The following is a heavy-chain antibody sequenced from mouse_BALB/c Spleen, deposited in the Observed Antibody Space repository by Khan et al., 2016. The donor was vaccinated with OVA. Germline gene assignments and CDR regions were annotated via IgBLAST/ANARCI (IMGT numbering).Heavy chain of an antibody. CDR1: GYTFSSYY. Sequence: QVQLKQSGAELVKPGASVKLSCKASGYTFSSYYMYWVKQRPGQGLEWIGGINPSNGGAHFNEKFKTKATLTVDKSSSTAYMQLSSLTSEDSADDFCTRSGYANPFAYWGQGTLVTVSA. J-gene: IGHJ3*01. V-gene: IGHV1S81*02. D-gene: IGHD2-10*02. CDR2: INPSNGGA. CDR3: TRSGYANPFAY.